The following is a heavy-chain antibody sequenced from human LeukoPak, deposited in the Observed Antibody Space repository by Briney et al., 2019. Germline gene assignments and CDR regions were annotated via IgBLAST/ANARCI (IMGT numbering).Heavy chain of an antibody. CDR2: ISSSSSTI. J-gene: IGHJ4*02. D-gene: IGHD3-10*01. V-gene: IGHV3-48*01. CDR1: GFTFSSYS. CDR3: ASTMVRGVFYY. Sequence: QSGGSLRLSCAASGFTFSSYSMNWVRQAPGKGLEWVSYISSSSSTIYYADSVKGRFTISRDNAENSLYLQMNSLRAEDTAVYYCASTMVRGVFYYWGQGTLVTVSS.